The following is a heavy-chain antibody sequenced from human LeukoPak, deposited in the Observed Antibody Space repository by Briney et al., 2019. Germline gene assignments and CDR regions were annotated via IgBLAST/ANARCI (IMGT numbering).Heavy chain of an antibody. CDR3: AKDKLSGSPTKYFQH. CDR2: IGSSGSDT. Sequence: PGGSLRLSCAASGFTFSDYYMRWIRQAPGKGLEWVSYIGSSGSDTIYADSVKGRFTISRDNAKNSLYLQMNSLRAEDTAVYYCAKDKLSGSPTKYFQHWGQGTLVTVSS. D-gene: IGHD1-26*01. J-gene: IGHJ1*01. CDR1: GFTFSDYY. V-gene: IGHV3-11*05.